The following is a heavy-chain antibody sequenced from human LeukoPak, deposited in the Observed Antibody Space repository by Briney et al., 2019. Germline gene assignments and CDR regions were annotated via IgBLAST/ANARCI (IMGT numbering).Heavy chain of an antibody. CDR3: AKEGSSGWYLWGHFDY. J-gene: IGHJ4*02. Sequence: PGGSLRLSCAASGFTFSSYAMSWVRQAPGKGLEWVSAISSSGGSTYYADSVKGRFTISRDNSKNTLYLQMNSLRAEDTAVYYCAKEGSSGWYLWGHFDYWGQGTLVTVSS. V-gene: IGHV3-23*01. D-gene: IGHD6-19*01. CDR1: GFTFSSYA. CDR2: ISSSGGST.